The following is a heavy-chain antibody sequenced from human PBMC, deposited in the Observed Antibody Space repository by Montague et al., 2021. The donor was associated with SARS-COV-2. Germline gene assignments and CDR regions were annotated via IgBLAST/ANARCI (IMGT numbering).Heavy chain of an antibody. D-gene: IGHD3-22*01. Sequence: SETLSLTCSVSGVSISSGSYYWSWVRQPPGKGLEWIRYVYHTGSTNYNPSLKSRVTLSIDTSKNQFSLNLTSVTAADTAVDYYVREKYYFDDSGSKWGQGTLVTV. J-gene: IGHJ4*02. CDR1: GVSISSGSYY. CDR3: VREKYYFDDSGSK. V-gene: IGHV4-61*01. CDR2: VYHTGST.